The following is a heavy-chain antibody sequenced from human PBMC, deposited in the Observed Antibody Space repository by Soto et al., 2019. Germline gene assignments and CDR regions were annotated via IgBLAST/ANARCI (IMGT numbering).Heavy chain of an antibody. CDR3: ARDLWGAAAGPLPLVP. Sequence: PGGSMRLSCAASGFTFSSHSMNWVLQAPGKGLEWVSYISSSSSTIYYADSVKGRFTISRDNAKNSLYLQMNSLRAEDTAVYYCARDLWGAAAGPLPLVPWGQGTLVTVSS. J-gene: IGHJ5*02. V-gene: IGHV3-48*01. CDR1: GFTFSSHS. CDR2: ISSSSSTI. D-gene: IGHD6-13*01.